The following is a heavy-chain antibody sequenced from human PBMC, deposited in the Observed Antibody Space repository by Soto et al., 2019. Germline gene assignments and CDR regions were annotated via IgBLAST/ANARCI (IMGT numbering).Heavy chain of an antibody. CDR3: ARVGSRDGYNSNLYYYYYGMDV. V-gene: IGHV1-69*13. J-gene: IGHJ6*02. D-gene: IGHD1-1*01. CDR1: GGTFSSYA. CDR2: IIPIFGTA. Sequence: SVKVSCKASGGTFSSYAISWVRQAPGQGLEWMGGIIPIFGTANYAQKFQGRVTITADESTSTAYMELSSLRSEDTAVYYCARVGSRDGYNSNLYYYYYGMDVWGQGTTVTVSS.